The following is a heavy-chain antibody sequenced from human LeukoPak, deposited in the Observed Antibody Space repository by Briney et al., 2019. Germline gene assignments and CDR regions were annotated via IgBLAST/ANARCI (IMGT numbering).Heavy chain of an antibody. Sequence: GGSLRLSCAASGFTFSTYAMTWVRQAPGKGLECVSAISGNGGSTYSADSVKGRFTISRDNSKNTLYLQMNSLRAEDTALYYCAKQTAEGDYDFWSGYYGFDYWGQGTLVTVSS. D-gene: IGHD3-3*01. CDR1: GFTFSTYA. V-gene: IGHV3-23*01. J-gene: IGHJ4*02. CDR3: AKQTAEGDYDFWSGYYGFDY. CDR2: ISGNGGST.